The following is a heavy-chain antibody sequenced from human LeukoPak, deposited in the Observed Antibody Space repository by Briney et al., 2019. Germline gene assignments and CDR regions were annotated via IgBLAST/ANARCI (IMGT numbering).Heavy chain of an antibody. D-gene: IGHD4-17*01. CDR2: IYASGST. Sequence: SETLSLTCVVSGGSISNYYWSWIRQPAGKGLEWIGRIYASGSTNANPSLKSRVTMSVATSKNQFSQRLTSVTAADTAVYYCARGYGDIEYWGQGILVTVSS. CDR1: GGSISNYY. V-gene: IGHV4-4*07. CDR3: ARGYGDIEY. J-gene: IGHJ4*02.